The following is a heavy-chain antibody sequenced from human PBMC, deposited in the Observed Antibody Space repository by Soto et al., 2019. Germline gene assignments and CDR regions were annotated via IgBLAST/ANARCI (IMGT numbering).Heavy chain of an antibody. D-gene: IGHD2-15*01. CDR1: GFTFSSYA. CDR2: ISYDGSNK. V-gene: IGHV3-30-3*01. CDR3: ARISDGGTSSYGMDV. Sequence: GGSLRLSCAASGFTFSSYAMHWVRQAPGKGLEWVAVISYDGSNKYYADSVKGRFTISRDNSKNTLYLQMNSLRAEDTAVYYCARISDGGTSSYGMDVWGQGTTVTVSS. J-gene: IGHJ6*02.